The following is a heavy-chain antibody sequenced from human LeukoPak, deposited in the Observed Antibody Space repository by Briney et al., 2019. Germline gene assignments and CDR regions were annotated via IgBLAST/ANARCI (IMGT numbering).Heavy chain of an antibody. CDR2: IYSSGNT. Sequence: SETLSLTCTVSGGSISNYYWTWIRQPPGKGLEWIGYIYSSGNTNYNPSLNSRVTISLDTSKNQFSLMLRSLTAADTAVYYCARRYTASPGECFDYWGQGTLVTVSS. V-gene: IGHV4-59*08. D-gene: IGHD2-2*02. CDR1: GGSISNYY. J-gene: IGHJ4*02. CDR3: ARRYTASPGECFDY.